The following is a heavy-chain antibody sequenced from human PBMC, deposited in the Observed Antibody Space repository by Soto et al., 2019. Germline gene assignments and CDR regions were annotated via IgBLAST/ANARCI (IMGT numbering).Heavy chain of an antibody. Sequence: QVQLVESGGGVVQPGRSLRLSCAASGFTFSSYAMHWVRQAPGKGLEWVAVISHDGSNKYYADSVRGRITISRDNSKDTLYLQMDSLRAEDTALYYCARDPTPSTVTPLIFDYWGQGTLVTVSS. V-gene: IGHV3-30-3*01. J-gene: IGHJ4*02. CDR2: ISHDGSNK. CDR1: GFTFSSYA. D-gene: IGHD4-17*01. CDR3: ARDPTPSTVTPLIFDY.